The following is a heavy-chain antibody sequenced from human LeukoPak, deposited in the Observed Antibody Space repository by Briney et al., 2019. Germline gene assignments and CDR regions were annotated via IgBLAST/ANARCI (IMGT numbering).Heavy chain of an antibody. CDR2: ISYDGSNK. J-gene: IGHJ4*02. CDR1: GFTFSSYG. V-gene: IGHV3-30*18. D-gene: IGHD1-26*01. CDR3: AKDLGSYPILDY. Sequence: GRSLRLSCAASGFTFSSYGMHWVRQAPGKGLEWVAVISYDGSNKYYADSVKARFTISRDNSKNTLYLQMNSLRAEDTAVYYCAKDLGSYPILDYWGQGTLVTVSS.